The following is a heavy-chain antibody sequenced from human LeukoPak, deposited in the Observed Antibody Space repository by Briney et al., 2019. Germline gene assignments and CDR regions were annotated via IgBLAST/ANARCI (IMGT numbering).Heavy chain of an antibody. Sequence: GSLRLSCAASGFTFSSYAMSWVRQAPGKGLEWIGEINHSGSTNYNPSLKSRVTISVDPSKNQFSLKLSSVTAADTAVYYCARRDSSGYYSPAEYFQHWGQGTLVTVSS. CDR3: ARRDSSGYYSPAEYFQH. D-gene: IGHD3-22*01. V-gene: IGHV4-34*01. J-gene: IGHJ1*01. CDR1: GFTFSSYA. CDR2: INHSGST.